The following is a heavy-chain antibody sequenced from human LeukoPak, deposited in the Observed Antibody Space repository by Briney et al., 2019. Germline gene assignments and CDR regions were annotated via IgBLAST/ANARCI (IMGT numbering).Heavy chain of an antibody. CDR1: GFTFSDYY. CDR2: ISSSGSTI. CDR3: ARVTYYDFWSGYRFDP. J-gene: IGHJ5*02. D-gene: IGHD3-3*01. V-gene: IGHV3-11*04. Sequence: GGSLRLSCAASGFTFSDYYMSWIRQAPGKGLEWVSCISSSGSTIYYADSVKGRFTISRDNAKNSLYLQMNSLRAEDTAVYYCARVTYYDFWSGYRFDPWGQGTLVTVSS.